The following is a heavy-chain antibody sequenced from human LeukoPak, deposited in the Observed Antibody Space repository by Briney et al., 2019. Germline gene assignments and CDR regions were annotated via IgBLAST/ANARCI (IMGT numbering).Heavy chain of an antibody. CDR3: AREDGSGWLTYYFDY. CDR2: INPNSGGT. V-gene: IGHV1-2*02. J-gene: IGHJ4*02. D-gene: IGHD6-19*01. CDR1: GYTFTGYY. Sequence: AAVTVSCKASGYTFTGYYMHWVRQAPGQGLEWMGWINPNSGGTNYAQKFQGKVTMTRDTYISTAYMELSRLRSDDTAVYYCAREDGSGWLTYYFDYWGQGTLVTVPS.